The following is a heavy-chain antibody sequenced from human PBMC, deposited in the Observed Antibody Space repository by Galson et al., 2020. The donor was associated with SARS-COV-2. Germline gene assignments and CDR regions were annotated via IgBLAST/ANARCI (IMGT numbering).Heavy chain of an antibody. CDR2: MNPNSGNT. V-gene: IGHV1-8*02. CDR1: GYTFTSYD. J-gene: IGHJ6*02. CDR3: AKQRAGMDV. D-gene: IGHD6-25*01. Sequence: GESLKISCKASGYTFTSYDINWVRQATGQGLEWMGWMNPNSGNTGYAQKFQGRVTMTRNTSISTAYMELSSLRSEDTAVYYCAKQRAGMDVWGQGTTVTVSS.